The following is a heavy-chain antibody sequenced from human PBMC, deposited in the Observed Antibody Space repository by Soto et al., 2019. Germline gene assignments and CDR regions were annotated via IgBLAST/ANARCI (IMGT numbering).Heavy chain of an antibody. CDR2: ISGSGGST. CDR1: GFTFSSYA. D-gene: IGHD3-22*01. V-gene: IGHV3-23*01. CDR3: AKTEHYYYSSGYIFDI. Sequence: GGSLRLSCAASGFTFSSYAMSWVRQAPGKGLEWVSAISGSGGSTYYADSVKGRFTISRDNSKNTLYLQMNSLRAEDTAVYYCAKTEHYYYSSGYIFDIWGHGTMVTVSS. J-gene: IGHJ3*02.